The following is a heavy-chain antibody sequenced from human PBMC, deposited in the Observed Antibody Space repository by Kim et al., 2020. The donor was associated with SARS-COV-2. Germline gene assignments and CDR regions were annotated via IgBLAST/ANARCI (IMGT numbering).Heavy chain of an antibody. CDR1: GFNFGDYG. CDR3: AKDLGKFAYFYMDV. Sequence: GGSLRLSCAATGFNFGDYGMHWVRRAPGRALEWISLISGDGRGTYYANSVKGRFTISRDNTEKSLFLQMNSLRTEDAALCYCAKDLGKFAYFYMDVWGKG. V-gene: IGHV3-43*02. J-gene: IGHJ6*03. D-gene: IGHD2-21*01. CDR2: ISGDGRGT.